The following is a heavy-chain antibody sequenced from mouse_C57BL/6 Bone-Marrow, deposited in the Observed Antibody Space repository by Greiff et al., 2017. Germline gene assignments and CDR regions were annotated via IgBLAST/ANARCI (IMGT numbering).Heavy chain of an antibody. Sequence: EVQLHPSGPELVKPGASVKISCKASGYSFTGHYMNWVKQSPEKSLEWIGEINPSTGGTTYNQKFKAKATLTVDKSSSTAYMQLKSLTSEDSAVYYCARGDYDWYFDVWGTGTTVTVSS. V-gene: IGHV1-42*01. D-gene: IGHD2-4*01. CDR3: ARGDYDWYFDV. J-gene: IGHJ1*03. CDR1: GYSFTGHY. CDR2: INPSTGGT.